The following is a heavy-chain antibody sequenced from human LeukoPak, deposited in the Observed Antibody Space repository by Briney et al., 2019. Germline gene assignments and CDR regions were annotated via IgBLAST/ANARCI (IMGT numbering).Heavy chain of an antibody. V-gene: IGHV4-38-2*02. CDR3: ARSIPDIVVVPAAIQGAFDI. CDR1: GYSISSGYY. CDR2: IYHSGST. D-gene: IGHD2-2*02. J-gene: IGHJ3*02. Sequence: SETLSLTCTVSGYSISSGYYWGWIRQPPGKGLEWIGSIYHSGSTYYNPSLKSRVTISVDTSKNQFPLKLSSVTAADTAVYYCARSIPDIVVVPAAIQGAFDIWGQGTMVTVSS.